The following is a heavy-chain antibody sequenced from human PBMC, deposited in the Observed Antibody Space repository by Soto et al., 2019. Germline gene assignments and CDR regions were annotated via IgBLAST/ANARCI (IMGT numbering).Heavy chain of an antibody. D-gene: IGHD2-15*01. J-gene: IGHJ4*02. V-gene: IGHV4-39*01. CDR3: ARHTPAISISDH. Sequence: PSETLSLTCTVSGGSISSSIYYWGWIRQPPGKGLEWIGSIYYSGSTYYNPSLKSRVTISVDTSKNQFSLKLSSVTAADTAVYYCARHTPAISISDHWGQGTLVTVSS. CDR2: IYYSGST. CDR1: GGSISSSIYY.